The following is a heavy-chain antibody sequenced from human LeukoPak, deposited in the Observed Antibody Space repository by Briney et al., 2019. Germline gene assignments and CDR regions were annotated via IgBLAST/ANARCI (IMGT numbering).Heavy chain of an antibody. CDR2: IDHSGTT. V-gene: IGHV4-39*02. D-gene: IGHD3-22*01. J-gene: IGHJ4*02. CDR3: ARLSSGYYYAHFDY. CDR1: GGSISSGGYY. Sequence: SETLSLTCTVSGGSISSGGYYWGWIRQAPGQGLEWIGTIDHSGTTYYNPSLESRLTISRDTSKNHFSLKLNSVTAADTAVYYCARLSSGYYYAHFDYWGQGTLVTVSS.